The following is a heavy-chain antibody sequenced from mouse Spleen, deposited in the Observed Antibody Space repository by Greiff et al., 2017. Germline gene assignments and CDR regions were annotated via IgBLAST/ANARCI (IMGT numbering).Heavy chain of an antibody. D-gene: IGHD2-4*01. CDR1: GFTFSSYA. V-gene: IGHV5-9-4*01. CDR2: ISSGGSYT. J-gene: IGHJ3*01. CDR3: ARDYDYAWFAY. Sequence: EVQGVESGGGLVKPGGSLKLSCAASGFTFSSYAMSWVRQSPEKRLEWVAEISSGGSYTYYPDTVTGRFTISRDNAKNTLYLEMSSLRSEDTAMYYCARDYDYAWFAYWGQGTLVTVSA.